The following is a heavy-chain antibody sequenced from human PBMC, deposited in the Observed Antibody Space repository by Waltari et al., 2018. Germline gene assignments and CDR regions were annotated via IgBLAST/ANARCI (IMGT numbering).Heavy chain of an antibody. CDR3: VKMNQMGAFDY. V-gene: IGHV3-15*01. CDR2: IKSQTCGGTT. Sequence: EVRLVESGGGLVKPGESLRICCAASGLTFSTVWMTWVRQAPGKWLEWVGLIKSQTCGGTTDYAAPVKGRFTILRDDSKNTLYLQMDSLKTEDTAVYYCVKMNQMGAFDYWGQGTLVTVSS. CDR1: GLTFSTVW. J-gene: IGHJ4*02. D-gene: IGHD2-8*01.